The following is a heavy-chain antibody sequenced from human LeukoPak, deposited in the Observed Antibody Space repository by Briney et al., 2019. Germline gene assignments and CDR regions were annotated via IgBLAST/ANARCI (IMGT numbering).Heavy chain of an antibody. D-gene: IGHD1-26*01. CDR1: GFTFSSFA. CDR2: ITGGGGTT. CDR3: ARMREYCGNSYPNFDY. J-gene: IGHJ4*02. Sequence: TGGSLRLSCAASGFTFSSFAMSWVRQAPGKGLEWGSTITGGGGTTYYADSVKGRFTISRDTSKNTLFLQMNSLRAEDTAVYYCARMREYCGNSYPNFDYWGQGTLVTVSS. V-gene: IGHV3-23*01.